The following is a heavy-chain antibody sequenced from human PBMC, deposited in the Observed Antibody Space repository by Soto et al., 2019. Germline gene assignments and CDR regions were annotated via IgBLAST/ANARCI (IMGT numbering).Heavy chain of an antibody. CDR3: ARGDSGYDYYYYYMDV. CDR2: IYYSGST. D-gene: IGHD5-12*01. Sequence: LETLSLTCTVSGCSISSYYWSWIRQPPGKGLEWIGYIYYSGSTNYNPSLKSRVTISVDTSKNQFSLKLSSVTAADTAVYYCARGDSGYDYYYYYMDVWGKGTTVTVSS. J-gene: IGHJ6*03. CDR1: GCSISSYY. V-gene: IGHV4-59*01.